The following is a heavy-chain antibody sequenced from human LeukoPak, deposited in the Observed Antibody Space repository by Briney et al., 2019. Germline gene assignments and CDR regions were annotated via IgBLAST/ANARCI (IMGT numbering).Heavy chain of an antibody. V-gene: IGHV1-2*02. Sequence: GASVKVSCKASGYTFTGYYMHWVRQAPGQGLEWMGWINPNSGGTNHAQKFQGRVTMTRDTSISTAYMELSRLRSDDTAVYYCARGGNWDLDAFDIWGQGTMVTVSS. CDR3: ARGGNWDLDAFDI. D-gene: IGHD7-27*01. J-gene: IGHJ3*02. CDR2: INPNSGGT. CDR1: GYTFTGYY.